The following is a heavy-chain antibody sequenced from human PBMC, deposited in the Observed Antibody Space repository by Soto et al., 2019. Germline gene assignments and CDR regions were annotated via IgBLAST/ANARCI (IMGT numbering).Heavy chain of an antibody. CDR3: ARNGVWGSYRLDY. J-gene: IGHJ4*02. CDR2: IYSGGST. Sequence: EVQLVESGGGLVQPGGSLRLSCAASGFTVSSNYMSWVRQAPGKGLEWVSVIYSGGSTYYADSVKGRFTISRDNSKNTLYLQMNSLRAEDTAVYHCARNGVWGSYRLDYWGQGTLVTVSS. D-gene: IGHD3-16*02. CDR1: GFTVSSNY. V-gene: IGHV3-66*01.